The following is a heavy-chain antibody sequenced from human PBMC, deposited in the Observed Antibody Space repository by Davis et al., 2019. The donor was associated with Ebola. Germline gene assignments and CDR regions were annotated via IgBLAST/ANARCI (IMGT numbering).Heavy chain of an antibody. Sequence: GESLKISCAASGFTFSSYSMNWVRQAPGKGLEWVSSISSSSSYIYYADSVKGRFTISRDNAKNSLYLQMNSLRAEDTAVYYCAKDIGDSRSIVVVGGMDVWGKGTTVTVSS. V-gene: IGHV3-21*01. D-gene: IGHD2-15*01. CDR2: ISSSSSYI. J-gene: IGHJ6*04. CDR1: GFTFSSYS. CDR3: AKDIGDSRSIVVVGGMDV.